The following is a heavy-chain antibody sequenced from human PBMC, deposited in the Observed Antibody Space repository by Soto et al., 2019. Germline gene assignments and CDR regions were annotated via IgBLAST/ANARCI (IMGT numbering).Heavy chain of an antibody. D-gene: IGHD3-16*01. CDR3: ARDRGSGCPDY. Sequence: QVQLVESGGGVVQPGRSLRLSCAASGFTFSSYGMHWVRQAPGKGLEWVAVIWYDGSNKYYADSVKGRFTISRDNSKNTLYLQMNSLRAEDTAVYYCARDRGSGCPDYWGQGTPVTVSS. CDR2: IWYDGSNK. CDR1: GFTFSSYG. J-gene: IGHJ4*02. V-gene: IGHV3-33*01.